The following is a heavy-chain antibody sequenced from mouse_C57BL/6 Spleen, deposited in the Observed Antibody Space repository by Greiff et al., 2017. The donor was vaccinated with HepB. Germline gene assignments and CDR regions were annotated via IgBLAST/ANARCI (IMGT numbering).Heavy chain of an antibody. CDR1: GFSFTSYA. D-gene: IGHD1-1*01. V-gene: IGHV2-9-1*01. Sequence: VQVVESGPGLVAPSQSLSITCTVSGFSFTSYAISWVRQPPGKGLEWLGVIWTGGGTNYNSALKSRLSISKDNSKSQVFLKMNSLQTDDTARYYWARSREYYGSSYPFDYWGQGTTLTVSS. J-gene: IGHJ2*01. CDR2: IWTGGGT. CDR3: ARSREYYGSSYPFDY.